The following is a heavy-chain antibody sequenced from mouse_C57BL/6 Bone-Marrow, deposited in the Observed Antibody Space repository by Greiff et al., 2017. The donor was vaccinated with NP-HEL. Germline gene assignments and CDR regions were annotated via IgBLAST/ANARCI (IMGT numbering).Heavy chain of an antibody. CDR2: INPYNGGT. CDR3: AAYYSNYYAMDY. Sequence: VQLQQSGPVLVKPGASVKMSCKASGYTFTDYYMNWVKQSHGKSLEWIGVINPYNGGTSYNQKFKGKATLTVDKSSSTAYMELNSLTSEDSAVYYGAAYYSNYYAMDYWGQGTSVTVSS. V-gene: IGHV1-19*01. J-gene: IGHJ4*01. D-gene: IGHD2-5*01. CDR1: GYTFTDYY.